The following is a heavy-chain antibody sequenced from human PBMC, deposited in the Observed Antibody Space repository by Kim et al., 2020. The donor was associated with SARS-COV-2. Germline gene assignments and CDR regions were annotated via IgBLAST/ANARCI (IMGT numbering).Heavy chain of an antibody. Sequence: GGSLRLSCAASGFTFSSYAMSWVRQAPGKGLEWVSAISGSGGSTYYADSVKGRFTISRDNSKNTLYLQMNSLRAEHTAVYYCAKGGTYYYFNSPLIVDYWGQETLVTVSS. CDR3: AKGGTYYYFNSPLIVDY. CDR2: ISGSGGST. V-gene: IGHV3-23*01. CDR1: GFTFSSYA. J-gene: IGHJ4*02. D-gene: IGHD3-10*01.